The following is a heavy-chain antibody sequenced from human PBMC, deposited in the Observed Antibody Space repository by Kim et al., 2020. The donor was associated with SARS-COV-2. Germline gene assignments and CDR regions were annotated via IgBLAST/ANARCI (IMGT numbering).Heavy chain of an antibody. CDR3: ASQTPDTQDY. V-gene: IGHV1-69*04. CDR2: IVPVLGIT. Sequence: SVKVSCKASGGTFRNYAMNWLRQAPGQGLEWMGRIVPVLGITNYAQNFQGRVTITADKSTSTAYMELSSLRSEDTALYYCASQTPDTQDYWGQGTLVTVSS. J-gene: IGHJ4*02. D-gene: IGHD2-2*01. CDR1: GGTFRNYA.